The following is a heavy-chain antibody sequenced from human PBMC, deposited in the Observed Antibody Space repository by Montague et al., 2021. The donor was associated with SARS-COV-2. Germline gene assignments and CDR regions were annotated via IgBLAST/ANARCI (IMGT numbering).Heavy chain of an antibody. CDR3: ARVRYYGSGTSLGMDV. D-gene: IGHD3-10*01. V-gene: IGHV4-34*01. CDR1: GGSFSGYY. CDR2: INHSGST. J-gene: IGHJ6*02. Sequence: SETLSLTCAVYGGSFSGYYWSWIRQPPGKGLEWIGEINHSGSTNYNPYLKSRVTMSVDTSKNQFSLMLSSVTAAATAVYYCARVRYYGSGTSLGMDVWGQGTTVTVSS.